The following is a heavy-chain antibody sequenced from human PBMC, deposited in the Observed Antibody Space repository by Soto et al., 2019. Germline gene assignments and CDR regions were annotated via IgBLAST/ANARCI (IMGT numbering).Heavy chain of an antibody. CDR1: GYTFTNYG. J-gene: IGHJ5*02. V-gene: IGHV1-18*01. Sequence: QVQLVQSGGEVKKPGASVKVSCKASGYTFTNYGISWVRQAPGQGLEWMGWINVYNGNTKYAQKVQGRVTMTTDTSTSTAYMELRSLRSDDTDVYYCARGVGSGSYYKQYNCFDPWGQGTLVTVSS. CDR3: ARGVGSGSYYKQYNCFDP. CDR2: INVYNGNT. D-gene: IGHD3-10*01.